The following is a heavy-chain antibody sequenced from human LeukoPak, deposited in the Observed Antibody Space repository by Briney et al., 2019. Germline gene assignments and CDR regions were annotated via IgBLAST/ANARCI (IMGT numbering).Heavy chain of an antibody. V-gene: IGHV3-21*01. D-gene: IGHD3-10*01. CDR2: ISSSSYI. CDR3: ARSGDPGSYYYYGMDV. J-gene: IGHJ6*02. CDR1: GFTFSSYS. Sequence: GGSLRLSCAASGFTFSSYSMNWVRQAPGKGLEWVSSISSSSYIYYADSVKGRFTISRDNAKNSLYLQMNSLRAEDTAVYYCARSGDPGSYYYYGMDVWGQGTTVTVSS.